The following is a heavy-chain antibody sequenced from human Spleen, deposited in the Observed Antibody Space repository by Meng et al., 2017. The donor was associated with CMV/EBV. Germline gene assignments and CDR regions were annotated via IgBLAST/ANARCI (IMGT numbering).Heavy chain of an antibody. D-gene: IGHD2-2*01. CDR2: ISPYNGKT. V-gene: IGHV1-18*01. Sequence: ASVKVSCKTSGYKFLNYAITWVRQAPGQGLEWMGWISPYNGKTEYAQSLQGRVTMTTDTSTSTAYMDLRSLRSDDTAVYFCARDRDCSSMNCQTLDYFGMDVWGQGTTVTVSS. CDR3: ARDRDCSSMNCQTLDYFGMDV. J-gene: IGHJ6*02. CDR1: GYKFLNYA.